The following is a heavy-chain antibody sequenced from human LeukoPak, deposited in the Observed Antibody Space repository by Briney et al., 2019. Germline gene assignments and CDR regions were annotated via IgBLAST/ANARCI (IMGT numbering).Heavy chain of an antibody. J-gene: IGHJ4*02. CDR3: AKDRVTAAAGINYFDY. CDR1: GFPFSSYA. D-gene: IGHD6-13*01. V-gene: IGHV3-23*01. CDR2: ISGSGGST. Sequence: GGSLRLSCAASGFPFSSYAMSWVRQAPGKGLEWVSAISGSGGSTYYADSVKGRFTISRDNSKNTLYLQMNSLRAEDTAVYYCAKDRVTAAAGINYFDYWGQGTLVTVSS.